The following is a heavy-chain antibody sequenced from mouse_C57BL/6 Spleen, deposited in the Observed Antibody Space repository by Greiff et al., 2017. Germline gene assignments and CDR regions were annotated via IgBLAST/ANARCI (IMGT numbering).Heavy chain of an antibody. CDR3: ARDEDWAMDY. CDR1: GFTFSDYY. J-gene: IGHJ4*01. CDR2: INYDGSST. V-gene: IGHV5-16*01. Sequence: EVQVVESEGGLVQPGSSMKISCTASGFTFSDYYMAWVRQVPEKGLEWVANINYDGSSTYYLDSLKSRFIIARDNAKNILYLQMSSLKSEYTATYYCARDEDWAMDYWGQGTSVTVSS.